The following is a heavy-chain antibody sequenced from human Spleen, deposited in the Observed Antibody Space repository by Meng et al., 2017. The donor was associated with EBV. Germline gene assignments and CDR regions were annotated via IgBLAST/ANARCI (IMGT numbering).Heavy chain of an antibody. V-gene: IGHV4-34*01. D-gene: IGHD5-18*01. CDR3: ARTPGYSYGFLVY. CDR2: INHIGST. J-gene: IGHJ4*02. CDR1: GGSFSGYY. Sequence: QVQVQEGGAGLLKPSETLSLTCAVYGGSFSGYYWSWIRQPPGKGLEWIGEINHIGSTNYNPSLEGRVTISVDTSKNQFSLKLSSVTAADTAVYYCARTPGYSYGFLVYWGQGTLVTVSS.